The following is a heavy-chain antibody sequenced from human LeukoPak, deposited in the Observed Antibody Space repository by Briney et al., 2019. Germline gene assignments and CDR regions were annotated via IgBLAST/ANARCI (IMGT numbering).Heavy chain of an antibody. J-gene: IGHJ3*02. CDR3: ATGPSYARYASDI. CDR2: FDPEDGET. CDR1: GYTFTELS. Sequence: ASVYVSCKVSGYTFTELSMHWVRQAPGKGLEWMGGFDPEDGETIYAQKFQGRVTMSEDTSTDTAYMGLSSLRSEDTAVYYCATGPSYARYASDIWGQGTTGTVSS. V-gene: IGHV1-24*01. D-gene: IGHD4-17*01.